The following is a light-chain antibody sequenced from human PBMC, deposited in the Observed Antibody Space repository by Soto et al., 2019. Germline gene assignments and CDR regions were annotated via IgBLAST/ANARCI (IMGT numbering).Light chain of an antibody. J-gene: IGKJ1*01. Sequence: EIVLTQSPATLSLSPGERATLSCRASQSVKTFLVWYQQRPGQAPRLLIYGASIRATGIPARFSGSGSWTEFTLTFSRLEPEDFAVYYCQQYGSSLWTFGQGTKVDIK. V-gene: IGKV3-20*01. CDR2: GAS. CDR3: QQYGSSLWT. CDR1: QSVKTF.